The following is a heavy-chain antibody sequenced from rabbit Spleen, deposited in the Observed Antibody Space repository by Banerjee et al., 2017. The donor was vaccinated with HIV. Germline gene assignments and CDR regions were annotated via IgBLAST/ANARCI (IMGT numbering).Heavy chain of an antibody. V-gene: IGHV1S40*01. J-gene: IGHJ4*01. CDR2: IYTGNGKT. Sequence: QSLEESGGDLVKPGASLTLTCTASGFSFSDSYYMCWVRQAPGKGLEWIACIYTGNGKTYYASWAKGRFTISKASSTTVTLQKTSRTVADMATYYCARKAGSGPYTDGDLDLWGQGTLVTVS. CDR1: GFSFSDSYY. CDR3: ARKAGSGPYTDGDLDL. D-gene: IGHD8-1*01.